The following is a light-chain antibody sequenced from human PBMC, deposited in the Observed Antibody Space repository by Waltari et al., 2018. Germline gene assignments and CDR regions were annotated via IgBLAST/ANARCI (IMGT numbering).Light chain of an antibody. CDR2: EVI. J-gene: IGLJ3*02. CDR1: SGDIGGYNY. V-gene: IGLV2-14*01. Sequence: QSALTHPASVSGSPGQSITIPCTGTSGDIGGYNYFSWYQQHPGKAPKVMIYEVIKGPSGVSNRFSGSKSGNTASLTISGLQADDEADYYCTSYESGGTWVFGGGTKVTV. CDR3: TSYESGGTWV.